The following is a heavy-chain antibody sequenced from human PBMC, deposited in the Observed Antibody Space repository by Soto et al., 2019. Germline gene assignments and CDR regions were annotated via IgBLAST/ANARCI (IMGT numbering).Heavy chain of an antibody. J-gene: IGHJ4*02. CDR3: AKDRDGDYVFDY. V-gene: IGHV3-30*02. D-gene: IGHD4-17*01. Sequence: DSVKGRFTISRDNSKNTRYLQMNSLRAEDTAVYYCAKDRDGDYVFDYWGQGTLVTVSS.